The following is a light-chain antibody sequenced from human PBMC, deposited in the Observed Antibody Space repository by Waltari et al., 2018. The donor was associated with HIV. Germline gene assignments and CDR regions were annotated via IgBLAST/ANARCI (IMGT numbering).Light chain of an antibody. CDR1: QRISSN. CDR2: GAS. Sequence: EVVLTQSPPTLSVSPGERATLSCRASQRISSNSAWYQQKPGQAPRLLICGASTRATGIPARFSCSGSGTEFTLTISSLQSEDFALYYCQHYNHWPPWTFGQGTQLEIK. J-gene: IGKJ1*01. CDR3: QHYNHWPPWT. V-gene: IGKV3-15*01.